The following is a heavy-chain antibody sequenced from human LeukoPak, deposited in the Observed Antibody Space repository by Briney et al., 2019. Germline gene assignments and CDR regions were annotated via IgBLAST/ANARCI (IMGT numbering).Heavy chain of an antibody. J-gene: IGHJ4*02. CDR1: GFTFRSYW. CDR3: VSWAGKYYETSDYSLAPSNS. Sequence: PGGSLRLSCAASGFTFRSYWMSWVRQAPGKGLEWVANINQGGSVKYYVDSVKGRFTISRDDAKNSLYLQMNSLRAEDTAVYYCVSWAGKYYETSDYSLAPSNSWGQGTLVTVSS. D-gene: IGHD3-22*01. CDR2: INQGGSVK. V-gene: IGHV3-7*01.